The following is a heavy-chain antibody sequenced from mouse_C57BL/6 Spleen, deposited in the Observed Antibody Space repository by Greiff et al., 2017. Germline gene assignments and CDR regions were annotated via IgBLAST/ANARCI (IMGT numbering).Heavy chain of an antibody. CDR3: ARYGYGSSPFDY. CDR1: GYTFTSYW. D-gene: IGHD1-1*01. Sequence: QVQLQQPGAELVKPGASVKLSCKASGYTFTSYWMHWVKQRPGQGLEWIGMIHPNSGSTNYNEKFKSKATLTVDKSSSTAYMQLSSLTSEDSAVYYSARYGYGSSPFDYWGQGTTLTVSS. V-gene: IGHV1-64*01. CDR2: IHPNSGST. J-gene: IGHJ2*01.